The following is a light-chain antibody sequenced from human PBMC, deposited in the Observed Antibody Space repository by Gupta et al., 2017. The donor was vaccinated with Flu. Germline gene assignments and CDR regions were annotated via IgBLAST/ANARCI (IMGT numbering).Light chain of an antibody. Sequence: DVGNHNYVSWYQQHPGKAPKLKIYEVTTRPSGVSNRFSGSKSGNTASLTISGLQAEDEADYYCSSYRNSGTPGVFGGGTRVTVL. CDR3: SSYRNSGTPGV. V-gene: IGLV2-14*01. CDR1: DVGNHNY. J-gene: IGLJ3*02. CDR2: EVT.